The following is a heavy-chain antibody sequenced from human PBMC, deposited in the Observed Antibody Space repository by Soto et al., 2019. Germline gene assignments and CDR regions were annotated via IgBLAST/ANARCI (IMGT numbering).Heavy chain of an antibody. CDR2: IYYSGST. D-gene: IGHD3-3*01. CDR3: ARDLRGYYDFWSGSLGMDV. Sequence: SETLSLTCTVSGGSISSGGYYWSWIRQHPGEGLEWIGYIYYSGSTYYNPSLKSRVTISVDTSKNQFSLKLSSVTAADTAVYYCARDLRGYYDFWSGSLGMDVWGQGTTVTVSS. CDR1: GGSISSGGYY. V-gene: IGHV4-31*03. J-gene: IGHJ6*02.